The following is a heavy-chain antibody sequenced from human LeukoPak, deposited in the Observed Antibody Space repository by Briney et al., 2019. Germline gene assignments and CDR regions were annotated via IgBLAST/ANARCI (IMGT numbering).Heavy chain of an antibody. J-gene: IGHJ4*02. V-gene: IGHV4-34*01. CDR2: INHSGST. CDR1: GGSFSGYY. CDR3: ARPDSSGYSFDY. Sequence: SETLSLTCAVYGGSFSGYYWSWIRQPPGKGLEWIGEINHSGSTNYNPSLKSRVTISVDTSKNQFSLKLNSVTAADTAVYYCARPDSSGYSFDYWGQGTLVTVSS. D-gene: IGHD3-22*01.